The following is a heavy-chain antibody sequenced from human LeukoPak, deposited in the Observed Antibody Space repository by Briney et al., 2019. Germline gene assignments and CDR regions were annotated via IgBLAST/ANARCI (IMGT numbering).Heavy chain of an antibody. D-gene: IGHD2-21*01. CDR2: MNPNSGNT. CDR1: GYTFTSYD. CDR3: ARQAHIRRNWFDP. Sequence: ASVKVSCKASGYTFTSYDINWVRQATGQGLEWMGWMNPNSGNTGYAQKFQGRVTMTRNTSISTAYMELSSLRSEDTAVYYCARQAHIRRNWFDPWGQGTLVTVSS. J-gene: IGHJ5*02. V-gene: IGHV1-8*01.